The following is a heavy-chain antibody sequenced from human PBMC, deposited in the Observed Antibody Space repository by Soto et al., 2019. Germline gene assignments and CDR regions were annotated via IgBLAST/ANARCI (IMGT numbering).Heavy chain of an antibody. CDR2: IYGDDVK. V-gene: IGHV2-5*02. D-gene: IGHD4-17*01. CDR3: AHGLGRGYGDYHDY. J-gene: IGHJ4*02. Sequence: GSGPTLVNPTQTLTLTCSVSGFSLSTSGVSVGWIRQPPGKGLEWLTLIYGDDVKQYSPSLKTRLTITRDTSKNQVVLTMTNVDPVDTATFYCAHGLGRGYGDYHDYWGQGTLVTVSS. CDR1: GFSLSTSGVS.